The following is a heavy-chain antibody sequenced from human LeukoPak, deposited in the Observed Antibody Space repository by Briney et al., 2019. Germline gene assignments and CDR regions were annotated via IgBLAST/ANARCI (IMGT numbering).Heavy chain of an antibody. J-gene: IGHJ5*02. V-gene: IGHV4-4*02. CDR1: GGSISSSNW. Sequence: SETLSLTCAVSGGSISSSNWWSWVRRPPGKGLEWIGEIYHSGSTNYNPSLKSRVTISVDKSKNQFSLKLSSVTAADTAVYYCARGYYYGSVSYYTWFDPWGQGTLVTVSS. D-gene: IGHD3-10*01. CDR3: ARGYYYGSVSYYTWFDP. CDR2: IYHSGST.